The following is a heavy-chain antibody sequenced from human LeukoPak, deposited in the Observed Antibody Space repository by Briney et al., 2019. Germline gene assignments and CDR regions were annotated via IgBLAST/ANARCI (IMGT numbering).Heavy chain of an antibody. V-gene: IGHV3-23*01. CDR3: ANGNRCTSPNCLGYYYFYMDV. CDR1: GFTFSSYA. D-gene: IGHD2-8*01. CDR2: FSGSGGTT. J-gene: IGHJ6*03. Sequence: PGGSLRLSCAASGFTFSSYAMNWVRQASGRGLEWVSGFSGSGGTTYYADSVKGRFTISRDNSKNTLYLQMNSLRAEDTAVYYCANGNRCTSPNCLGYYYFYMDVWGKGTTVTVSS.